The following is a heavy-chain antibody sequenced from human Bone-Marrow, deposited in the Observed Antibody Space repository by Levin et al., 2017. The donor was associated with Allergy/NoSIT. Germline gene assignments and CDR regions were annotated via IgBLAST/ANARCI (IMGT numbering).Heavy chain of an antibody. V-gene: IGHV5-51*01. CDR2: IYLDDSDT. CDR3: ARLRSGATVTTGWLDP. CDR1: GDDLTDDW. D-gene: IGHD4-17*01. J-gene: IGHJ5*02. Sequence: GESLKISCQGSGDDLTDDWIAWVRQMPGKGLEYMGIIYLDDSDTRQSPSFEGHVTISADKSRNTAFLHWTSLKASDTALYYCARLRSGATVTTGWLDPWGQGTQVTVSA.